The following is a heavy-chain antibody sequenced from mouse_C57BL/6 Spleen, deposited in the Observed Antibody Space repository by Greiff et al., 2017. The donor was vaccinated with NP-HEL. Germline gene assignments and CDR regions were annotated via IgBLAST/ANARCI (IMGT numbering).Heavy chain of an antibody. J-gene: IGHJ2*01. CDR3: TLDSSGYYFDD. CDR2: IVPEYGDI. Sequence: VQLQQSGAELVRPGASVKLSCTASGFTFKDAYMHWVKQRPEQGLEWIGWIVPEYGDIESASKFRGKAPITADTSSNTAYLQLSRLTSEDTAVNYCTLDSSGYYFDDWGQGTTLTVSS. CDR1: GFTFKDAY. D-gene: IGHD3-2*02. V-gene: IGHV14-4*01.